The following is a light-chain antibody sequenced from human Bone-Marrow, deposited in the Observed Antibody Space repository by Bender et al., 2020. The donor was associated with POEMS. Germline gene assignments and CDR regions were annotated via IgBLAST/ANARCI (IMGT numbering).Light chain of an antibody. Sequence: QSALTQPASVSGSPGQSVTISCTGTSGDVGHDNYVSWYQHHPGKAPKLVIYDVTNRPSGVSNRFSGSKSGNTASLTISGLQAEDEADYHCCSYTTRRTRVFGGGTKVTVL. CDR2: DVT. CDR3: CSYTTRRTRV. CDR1: SGDVGHDNY. J-gene: IGLJ3*02. V-gene: IGLV2-14*03.